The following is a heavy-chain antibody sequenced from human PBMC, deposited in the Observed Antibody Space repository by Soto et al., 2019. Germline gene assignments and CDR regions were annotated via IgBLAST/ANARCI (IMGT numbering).Heavy chain of an antibody. CDR2: MNPNRGNT. CDR3: ARGRMVRGVIPLWYFDY. CDR1: GYTFTSYD. Sequence: ASVKVSCKASGYTFTSYDINWVRQATGQGLEWMGWMNPNRGNTGYAQKFQGRVTMTRNTSISTAYMELSSLRSEDTAVYYCARGRMVRGVIPLWYFDYWGQGTLVTVSS. D-gene: IGHD3-10*01. V-gene: IGHV1-8*01. J-gene: IGHJ4*02.